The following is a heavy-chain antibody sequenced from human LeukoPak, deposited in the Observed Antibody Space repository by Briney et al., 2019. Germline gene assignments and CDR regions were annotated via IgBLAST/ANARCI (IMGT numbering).Heavy chain of an antibody. V-gene: IGHV4-59*01. CDR2: VYYSGST. Sequence: SETLSLTCTVSGGSIYSYYWSWIRQPPGKGLEWIGYVYYSGSTNYNPSLKSRVTISVDTSKNQFSLKLSSVTAADTAVYYCARHLSPYGSGSYSQPFDYWGQGTLVTVSS. CDR3: ARHLSPYGSGSYSQPFDY. D-gene: IGHD3-10*01. CDR1: GGSIYSYY. J-gene: IGHJ4*02.